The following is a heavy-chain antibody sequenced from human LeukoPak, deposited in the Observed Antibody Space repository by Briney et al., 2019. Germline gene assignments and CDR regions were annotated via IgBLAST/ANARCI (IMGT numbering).Heavy chain of an antibody. CDR3: ARGLGGYFPDFWSGYPPPYYFDY. J-gene: IGHJ4*02. CDR2: ISSSSSYI. CDR1: AFTFSSYS. Sequence: GGSLRLSCVASAFTFSSYSMNWVRQAPGKGLEWVSSISSSSSYIYYADSVKGRFTISRDNAKNSLYLQMNSLRAEDTAVYYCARGLGGYFPDFWSGYPPPYYFDYWGQGTLVTVSS. V-gene: IGHV3-21*01. D-gene: IGHD3-3*01.